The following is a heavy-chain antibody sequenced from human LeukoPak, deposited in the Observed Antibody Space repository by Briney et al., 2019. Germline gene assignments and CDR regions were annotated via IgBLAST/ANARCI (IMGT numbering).Heavy chain of an antibody. V-gene: IGHV3-7*01. CDR2: IKQDGSEK. Sequence: GGSLRLSCAASGFTFSDYYMSWVRQAPGKGLEWVANIKQDGSEKYYVDSVKGRFTISRDNAKNSLYLQMNSLRAEDTAVYYCARDRWFGELLGDYWGQGTLVTVSS. J-gene: IGHJ4*02. D-gene: IGHD3-10*01. CDR1: GFTFSDYY. CDR3: ARDRWFGELLGDY.